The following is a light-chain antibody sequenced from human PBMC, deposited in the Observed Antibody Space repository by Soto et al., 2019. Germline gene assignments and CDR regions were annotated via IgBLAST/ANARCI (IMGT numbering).Light chain of an antibody. J-gene: IGLJ1*01. V-gene: IGLV2-14*01. CDR3: SSYTTSNTLV. Sequence: QSALTQPASVSGSPGQSITISCTGTSSDVGDYKYVSWYQKHPGKAPTALIYEVSNRPSGVSNRFSGSKSGNSASLTISGLQAEDEADYYCSSYTTSNTLVFGPGTKVTVL. CDR1: SSDVGDYKY. CDR2: EVS.